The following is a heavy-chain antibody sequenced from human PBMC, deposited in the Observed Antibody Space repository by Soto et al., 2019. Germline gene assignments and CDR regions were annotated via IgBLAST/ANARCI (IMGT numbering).Heavy chain of an antibody. CDR2: SSSSGGYT. Sequence: QVQLVESGGGLVEPGGSLRLSCAASGFSVGDNYMTWIRQAPGKGLEWLSYSSSSGGYTNYADSVKGRFTISRDNAKNSLYLQMDSLRAEVTAVYFCARSSGRRHVFTFDYGLDVWGQGTKVTVSS. V-gene: IGHV3-11*06. CDR3: ARSSGRRHVFTFDYGLDV. CDR1: GFSVGDNY. J-gene: IGHJ6*02. D-gene: IGHD3-16*01.